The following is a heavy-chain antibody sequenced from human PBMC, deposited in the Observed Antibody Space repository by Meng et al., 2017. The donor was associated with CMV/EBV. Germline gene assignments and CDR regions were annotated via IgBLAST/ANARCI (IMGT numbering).Heavy chain of an antibody. D-gene: IGHD5-12*01. CDR1: GFTFDDYT. CDR2: ISWDGGST. V-gene: IGHV3-43*01. J-gene: IGHJ4*02. Sequence: GGSLRLSCAASGFTFDDYTMHWVRQAPGKDLEWVSLISWDGGSTYYADSVKGRFTISRDNSKNSLYLQMNSLRTEDTALYYCAKDQDIVATGGAFDYWGQGTLVTVSS. CDR3: AKDQDIVATGGAFDY.